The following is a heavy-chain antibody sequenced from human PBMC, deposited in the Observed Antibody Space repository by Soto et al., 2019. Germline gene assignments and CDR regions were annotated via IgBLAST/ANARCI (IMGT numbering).Heavy chain of an antibody. CDR2: IQDGGSI. D-gene: IGHD3-10*01. V-gene: IGHV3-66*01. Sequence: EVLLEESGGDLVQPGGSLRLSCAASGFSVSNNYMTWVRQVPGKGLEWVSVIQDGGSITYADSVRDGFTSSRDSSKNTVFLQMSSLRPEDTAVYFCARGEGSGSNALGQWGQGTLVTVSS. J-gene: IGHJ4*02. CDR3: ARGEGSGSNALGQ. CDR1: GFSVSNNY.